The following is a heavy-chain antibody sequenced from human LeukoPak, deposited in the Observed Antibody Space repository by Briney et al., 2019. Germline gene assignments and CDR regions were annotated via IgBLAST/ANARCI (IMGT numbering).Heavy chain of an antibody. V-gene: IGHV3-30*18. CDR2: ISYDGSNK. J-gene: IGHJ4*02. CDR1: GFTSSSYG. D-gene: IGHD2-15*01. Sequence: GGSLRLSCAASGFTSSSYGMHWVRQAPGKGLEWVAVISYDGSNKYYADSVKGRFTISRDNSKNTLYLQMNSLRAEDTAVYYCAKDRPFVVEVAATPPLFDYWGQGTLVTVSS. CDR3: AKDRPFVVEVAATPPLFDY.